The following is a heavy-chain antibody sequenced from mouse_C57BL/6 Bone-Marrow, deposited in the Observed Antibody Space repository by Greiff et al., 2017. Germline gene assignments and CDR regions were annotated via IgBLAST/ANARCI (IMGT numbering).Heavy chain of an antibody. CDR3: VREGPGCFDY. CDR2: IRSKSSNYAT. J-gene: IGHJ2*01. Sequence: VQVVESGGGLVQPKGSLTLSCAASGFTFNTYAMHWVRQAPGKGLEWVARIRSKSSNYATYYADSVKDRFTISRDDSQSMLYLQMNNLKTEDTARYYCVREGPGCFDYWGQGTTLTVSS. V-gene: IGHV10-3*01. CDR1: GFTFNTYA.